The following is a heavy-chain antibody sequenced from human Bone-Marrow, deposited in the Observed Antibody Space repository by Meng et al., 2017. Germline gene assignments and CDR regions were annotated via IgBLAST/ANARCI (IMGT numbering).Heavy chain of an antibody. Sequence: SQTLSLTCAISGDSVSSNSAAWNWIRQSPSSGLEWLGRTYYRSKWYNDYAVSVKSRIPINPDTSKNQFFLQLDSVTPEDTAVYYCAREGTAMVIGGQGTLVTVSS. CDR1: GDSVSSNSAA. V-gene: IGHV6-1*01. CDR3: AREGTAMVI. CDR2: TYYRSKWYN. J-gene: IGHJ4*02. D-gene: IGHD5-18*01.